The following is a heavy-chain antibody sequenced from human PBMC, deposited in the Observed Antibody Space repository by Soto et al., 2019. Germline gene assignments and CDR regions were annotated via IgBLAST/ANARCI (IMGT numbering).Heavy chain of an antibody. CDR2: ISGSGIST. V-gene: IGHV3-23*01. CDR3: AKSALELQDYYYMDV. CDR1: GFTFNTYA. J-gene: IGHJ6*03. D-gene: IGHD1-7*01. Sequence: GGSLRLSCAASGFTFNTYAMSWVRQAPGKGLEWVSAISGSGISTYYADSVKGRLTISRDNSKNTLYLQMNSLRAEDTAIYYCAKSALELQDYYYMDVWGKGTTVTVSS.